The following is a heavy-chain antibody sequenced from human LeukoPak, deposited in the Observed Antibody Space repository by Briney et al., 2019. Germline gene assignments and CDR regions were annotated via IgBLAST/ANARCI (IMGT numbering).Heavy chain of an antibody. D-gene: IGHD3-22*01. Sequence: SETLSLTCTVSGDSITSYYWSWIRQPPGKGLEWIGYIDYSGNTNYNPSLKSRLTISVDTSKNQFSLKLSSVTAADTAVYYCARGAYYYDSSGLNWFDPWGQGTLVTVSS. CDR3: ARGAYYYDSSGLNWFDP. CDR1: GDSITSYY. CDR2: IDYSGNT. V-gene: IGHV4-59*12. J-gene: IGHJ5*02.